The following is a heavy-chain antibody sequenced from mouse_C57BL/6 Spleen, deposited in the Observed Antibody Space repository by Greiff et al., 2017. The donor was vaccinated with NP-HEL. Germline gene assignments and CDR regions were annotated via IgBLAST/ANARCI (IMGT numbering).Heavy chain of an antibody. D-gene: IGHD1-1*01. CDR1: GYTFTSYW. J-gene: IGHJ4*01. V-gene: IGHV1-69*01. CDR3: ARQSITTVVDAMDY. Sequence: QVQLKQPGAELVMPGASVKLSCKASGYTFTSYWMHWVKQRPGQGLEWIGEIDPSDSYTNYNQKFKGKSTLTVDKSSSTAYMQLSSLTSEDSAVYYCARQSITTVVDAMDYWGQGTSVTVSS. CDR2: IDPSDSYT.